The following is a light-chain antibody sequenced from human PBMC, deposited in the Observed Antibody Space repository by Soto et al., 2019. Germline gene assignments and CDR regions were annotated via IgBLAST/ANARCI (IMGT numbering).Light chain of an antibody. V-gene: IGKV3-20*01. J-gene: IGKJ5*01. CDR2: AAS. CDR1: RSFASSY. Sequence: EIVMTQSPATLSVSPGERATLSCRASRSFASSYLAWYQQKPGQAPRLLIYAASSRATGVPDRFSGSGSGADFTLTISRLEPEDSAVYYCQQYGSSPPYTFGQGTRLEIK. CDR3: QQYGSSPPYT.